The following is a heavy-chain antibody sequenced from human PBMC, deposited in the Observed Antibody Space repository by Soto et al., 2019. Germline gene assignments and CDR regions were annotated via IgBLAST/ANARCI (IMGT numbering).Heavy chain of an antibody. CDR3: AKGGGDGESYWYFDL. D-gene: IGHD4-17*01. J-gene: IGHJ2*01. CDR2: SSGSGGRT. Sequence: EVQLLESGGGLVQPGGSLRLSCAASGFTFSSYAMSWVRQDPGKALEWVSASSGSGGRTYYADSVKGRFTTSRDISKNTLYLQMNSLRAEDTAVYYCAKGGGDGESYWYFDLWGRGTLVTVSS. V-gene: IGHV3-23*01. CDR1: GFTFSSYA.